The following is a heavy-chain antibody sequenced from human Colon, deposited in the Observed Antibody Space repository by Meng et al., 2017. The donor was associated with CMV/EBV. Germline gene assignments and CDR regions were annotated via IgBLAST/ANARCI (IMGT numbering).Heavy chain of an antibody. V-gene: IGHV3-30*02. CDR3: AKVGLGYYERSGFDY. CDR2: IRFDGSHK. J-gene: IGHJ4*02. Sequence: GGSLRLSCAASGFTFSSSAMHWVRQAPGKGLEWVAFIRFDGSHKYYADSVKGRFTISRDNSKDTLLLQMNSLRTEDTAVYYCAKVGLGYYERSGFDYWGQGTLVTVSS. D-gene: IGHD3-22*01. CDR1: GFTFSSSA.